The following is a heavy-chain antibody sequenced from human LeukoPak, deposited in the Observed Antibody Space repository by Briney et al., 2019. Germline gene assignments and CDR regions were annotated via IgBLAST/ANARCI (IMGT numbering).Heavy chain of an antibody. CDR1: EVTFYTYW. V-gene: IGHV3-74*01. CDR2: VNSDMTST. D-gene: IGHD4-23*01. Sequence: GGSLRLSCAASEVTFYTYWMHWVREAPGKGLLWVSRVNSDMTSTSYADSVKGRFTVSRDNAKNSLYPQMDSLRVEDTAIYYCAGGGFSGFDRWGQGILVTVSS. J-gene: IGHJ4*02. CDR3: AGGGFSGFDR.